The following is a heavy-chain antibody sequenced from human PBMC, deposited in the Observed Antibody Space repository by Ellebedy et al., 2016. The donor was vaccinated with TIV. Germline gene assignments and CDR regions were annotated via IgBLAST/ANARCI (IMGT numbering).Heavy chain of an antibody. D-gene: IGHD1-1*01. CDR1: GFTFSSYS. CDR2: LSYDGNIE. Sequence: GESLKISCAASGFTFSSYSMHWVRQAPGKGLEWVASLSYDGNIEYYGESVKGRFTISRDTSKKTLYLQMNSPRAEDTAVYYCAKEPKVHAGPWYFDLWGRGTLVTVSS. J-gene: IGHJ2*01. CDR3: AKEPKVHAGPWYFDL. V-gene: IGHV3-30*18.